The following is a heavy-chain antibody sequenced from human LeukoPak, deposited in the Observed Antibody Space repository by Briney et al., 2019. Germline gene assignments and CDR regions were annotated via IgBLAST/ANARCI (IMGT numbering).Heavy chain of an antibody. V-gene: IGHV3-49*04. J-gene: IGHJ4*02. D-gene: IGHD1-26*01. Sequence: GGSLRLSCTASGFTFGDYAMSWVRQAPGKGLEWVGFIRRKADGGATAYAASVKGRFTISRDDFKSIAYLQMNSLKTEDTAVYYCTRGGLGATFFWGQGTLVTVSS. CDR1: GFTFGDYA. CDR2: IRRKADGGAT. CDR3: TRGGLGATFF.